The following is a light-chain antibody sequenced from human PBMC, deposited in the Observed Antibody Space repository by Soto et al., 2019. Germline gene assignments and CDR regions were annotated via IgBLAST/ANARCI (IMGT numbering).Light chain of an antibody. CDR3: QQRSSWPPYT. CDR2: DAS. CDR1: QTVNTY. J-gene: IGKJ2*01. V-gene: IGKV3-11*01. Sequence: EIVLTQSPATLSLSPVERATLSCRASQTVNTYLAWYQQKPGQAPRLLIYDASSRATGIPARFTGSGSGTDFTLTISSLEPEDFAVYYCQQRSSWPPYTFGQGTKVDIK.